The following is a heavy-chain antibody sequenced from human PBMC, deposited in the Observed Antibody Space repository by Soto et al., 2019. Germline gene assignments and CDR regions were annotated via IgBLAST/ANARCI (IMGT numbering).Heavy chain of an antibody. CDR3: ARGLPRLRYFDWLPTTIDY. D-gene: IGHD3-9*01. V-gene: IGHV4-59*01. J-gene: IGHJ4*02. CDR1: GGSISSYY. CDR2: IYYSGST. Sequence: XETLSLTCTVSGGSISSYYRSWIRQPPGKGLEWIGYIYYSGSTNYNPSLKSRVTISVDTSKNQFSLKLSSVTAADTAVYYCARGLPRLRYFDWLPTTIDYWGQGTLVTVS.